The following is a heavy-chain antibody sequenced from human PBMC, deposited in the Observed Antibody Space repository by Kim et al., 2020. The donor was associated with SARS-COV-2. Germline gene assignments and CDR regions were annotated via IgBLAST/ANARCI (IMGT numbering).Heavy chain of an antibody. Sequence: GGSLRLSCAAPGFTFSNAWMSWVRQAPGKGLEWVGRTKSKTDGGTTDYAAPAKGRFTISRDASKNTLYLQMNSLKTEDTAVYYCTTDLYYNSSWYSDYYFGMHVWGQGTTITVSS. D-gene: IGHD6-13*01. CDR2: TKSKTDGGTT. V-gene: IGHV3-15*01. CDR3: TTDLYYNSSWYSDYYFGMHV. J-gene: IGHJ6*02. CDR1: GFTFSNAW.